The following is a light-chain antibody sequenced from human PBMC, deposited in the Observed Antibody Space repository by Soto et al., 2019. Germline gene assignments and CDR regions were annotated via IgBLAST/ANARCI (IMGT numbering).Light chain of an antibody. V-gene: IGKV3-20*01. CDR3: HQYGSSPLT. J-gene: IGKJ4*01. CDR1: QSVSSSY. Sequence: EIVLTQSPGTLSLSPGERATLSCRASQSVSSSYLAWYQQKPGQAPRLLIYGASSRATGIPDRFSGSGSGTDFTLTISRLEPEDFAVYYCHQYGSSPLTFGGATKVDI. CDR2: GAS.